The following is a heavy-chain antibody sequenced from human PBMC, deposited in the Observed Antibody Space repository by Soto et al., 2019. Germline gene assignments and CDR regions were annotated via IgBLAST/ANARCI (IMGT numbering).Heavy chain of an antibody. D-gene: IGHD2-21*02. V-gene: IGHV4-59*01. Sequence: PSETLSLTCTVSGGSISSYYWSWIRQPPGKGLEWIGYIYYSGSTNYNPSLKSRVTISVDTSKNQFSLKLSSVTAADTAVYYCARVEAYCGGDCYPIDYWGQGTLVTVSS. CDR1: GGSISSYY. CDR2: IYYSGST. CDR3: ARVEAYCGGDCYPIDY. J-gene: IGHJ4*02.